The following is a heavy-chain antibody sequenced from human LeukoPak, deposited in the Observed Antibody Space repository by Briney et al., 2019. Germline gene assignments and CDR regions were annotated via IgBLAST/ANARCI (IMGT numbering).Heavy chain of an antibody. J-gene: IGHJ5*02. CDR3: ATGRYYDSSGYYFRHNWFDP. D-gene: IGHD3-22*01. CDR1: GYTHTELS. CDR2: FDPEDGET. V-gene: IGHV1-24*01. Sequence: GASVKVSCKVSGYTHTELSMHWVRQAAGKWLELMGGFDPEDGETIYAQTFQGRVTMTEDTSTDTAYMELSSLRSEDTAVYYCATGRYYDSSGYYFRHNWFDPGAREPWSPSPQ.